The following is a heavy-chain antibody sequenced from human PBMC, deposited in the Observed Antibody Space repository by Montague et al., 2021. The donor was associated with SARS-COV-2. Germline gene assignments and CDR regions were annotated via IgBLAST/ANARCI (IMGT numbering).Heavy chain of an antibody. Sequence: CAISWDSVSRNSAAWNWIRQSPSRGLEWLGRTYYRSKWYNDYAVSVKSRITINPDTSKNQISLQLNSVTHEDTAVYYCARTSASSDYWGQGTLVTVSS. CDR1: WDSVSRNSAA. D-gene: IGHD1-26*01. V-gene: IGHV6-1*01. CDR2: TYYRSKWYN. J-gene: IGHJ4*02. CDR3: ARTSASSDY.